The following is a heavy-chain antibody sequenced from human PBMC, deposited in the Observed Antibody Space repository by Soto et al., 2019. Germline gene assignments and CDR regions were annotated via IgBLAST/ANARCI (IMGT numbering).Heavy chain of an antibody. V-gene: IGHV3-23*01. Sequence: EVQLLESGGGLVQPGGSLRLSCAASGFTFSSYAMSWVRQAPGKGLEWVSAISGSGDNTYYADSVKGRFTISRDNSKNTLDLQMNSLRAEDMALYYCAKRERWPASGPYWGQGTLVTVSS. J-gene: IGHJ4*02. CDR2: ISGSGDNT. D-gene: IGHD4-17*01. CDR3: AKRERWPASGPY. CDR1: GFTFSSYA.